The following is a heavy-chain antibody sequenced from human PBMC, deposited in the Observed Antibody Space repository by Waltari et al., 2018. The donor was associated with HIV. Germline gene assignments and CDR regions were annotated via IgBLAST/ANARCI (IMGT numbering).Heavy chain of an antibody. CDR2: IYSDDTT. J-gene: IGHJ5*02. CDR3: ATGVRYYGP. D-gene: IGHD3-22*01. V-gene: IGHV3-53*01. Sequence: EVLLAESGGGLIQPGGSLGLSCTASNSSISAKHVTWIRQAPGGSLEWVAVIYSDDTTHYADSVSGRFTISRAKSRTKVFLLMNSLFVDDTATYFCATGVRYYGPWGQGTRVTVSS. CDR1: NSSISAKH.